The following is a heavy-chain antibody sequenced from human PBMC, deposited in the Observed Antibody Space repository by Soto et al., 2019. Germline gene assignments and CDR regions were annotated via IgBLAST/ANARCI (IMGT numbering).Heavy chain of an antibody. CDR2: ISGSGGST. CDR3: AKGWMATTIGGPDY. V-gene: IGHV3-23*01. CDR1: GFTFSSYA. Sequence: EVQLLESGGGLVQPGGSLRLSCGASGFTFSSYAMSWVRQAPGKGLEWVSAISGSGGSTYYADSLKGRFTISRDNSKNTLYLQMNSLRAEDTAVYYCAKGWMATTIGGPDYWGQGTLVTVSS. J-gene: IGHJ4*02. D-gene: IGHD3-16*01.